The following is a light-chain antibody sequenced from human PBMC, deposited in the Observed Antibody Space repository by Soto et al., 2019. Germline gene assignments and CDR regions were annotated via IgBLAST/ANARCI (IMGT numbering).Light chain of an antibody. CDR1: QRRSSNY. Sequence: IALTQSPGTQSLSPGERATLSCRASQRRSSNYVAWYQHKPGQAPRLLIHGASIRATGIPDRFSGSGSGTDFTLTISRLEPEDFAVYYCHQYGTLPYAFGQGTKLQIK. CDR2: GAS. J-gene: IGKJ2*01. V-gene: IGKV3-20*01. CDR3: HQYGTLPYA.